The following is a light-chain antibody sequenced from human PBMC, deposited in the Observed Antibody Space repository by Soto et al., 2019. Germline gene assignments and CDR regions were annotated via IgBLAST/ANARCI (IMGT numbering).Light chain of an antibody. CDR3: QKYNSAPWT. CDR2: DAS. V-gene: IGKV3-11*01. Sequence: IVLTQSPATLSLSPGERATPSCRASQSVSSYLAWYQQKPGQAPRLLIYDASNRATGIPDRFSGSGSGTDFTLTISSLQPEDVATYYCQKYNSAPWTFGQGTQLDIK. J-gene: IGKJ1*01. CDR1: QSVSSY.